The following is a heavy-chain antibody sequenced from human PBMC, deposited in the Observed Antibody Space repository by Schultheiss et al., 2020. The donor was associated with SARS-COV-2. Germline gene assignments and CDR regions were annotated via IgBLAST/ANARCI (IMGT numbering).Heavy chain of an antibody. J-gene: IGHJ4*02. D-gene: IGHD4-23*01. V-gene: IGHV3-48*03. CDR3: ARITTVDFDY. CDR1: GFTFSRNG. Sequence: GGSLRLSCAASGFTFSRNGMHWVRQAPGKGLEWVSLIYRGGSTYYADSVKGRFTISRDNAKNSLYLQMNSLRAEDTAVYYCARITTVDFDYWGQGTLVTVSS. CDR2: IYRGGST.